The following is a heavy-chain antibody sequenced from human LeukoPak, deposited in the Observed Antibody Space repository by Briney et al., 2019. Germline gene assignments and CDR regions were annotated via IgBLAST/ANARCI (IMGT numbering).Heavy chain of an antibody. D-gene: IGHD3-22*01. V-gene: IGHV1-2*02. J-gene: IGHJ4*02. CDR1: GYTFTSYG. CDR3: ARDYLLFDTSGYYYLLRY. Sequence: ASVKVSCKASGYTFTSYGISWVRQAPGQGLEWMGWINPNSGGTGYAQKFQGRVTMTRDTSISTAYMELSRLRSDDTAVYYCARDYLLFDTSGYYYLLRYWGRGTLVTVSS. CDR2: INPNSGGT.